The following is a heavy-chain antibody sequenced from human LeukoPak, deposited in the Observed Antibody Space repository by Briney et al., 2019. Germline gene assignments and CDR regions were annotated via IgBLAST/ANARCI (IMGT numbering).Heavy chain of an antibody. D-gene: IGHD3-9*01. Sequence: SETLSLTCAVHGGSLSGIYWNWIRQTPGKGPEWLGDINYDGHTNYNPSLESRLTISVDSSKNQFALTLRSVTAADAAVYYCAVLMRHYGIDVWGQGTTVTVSS. V-gene: IGHV4-34*01. CDR1: GGSLSGIY. CDR3: AVLMRHYGIDV. CDR2: INYDGHT. J-gene: IGHJ6*02.